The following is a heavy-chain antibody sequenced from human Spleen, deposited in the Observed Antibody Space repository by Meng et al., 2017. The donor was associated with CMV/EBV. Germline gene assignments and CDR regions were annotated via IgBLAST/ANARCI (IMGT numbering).Heavy chain of an antibody. J-gene: IGHJ2*01. CDR1: GASISSSNW. Sequence: SETLSLTCAVSGASISSSNWWSWVRQPPGKGLEWIGEIYHSGSTNYNPSLKSRATISVDKSNNQFSLKLSSVTAADTAVYYCASYPLSRTRWYYYFDLWGRGTLVTVSS. CDR2: IYHSGST. V-gene: IGHV4-4*02. CDR3: ASYPLSRTRWYYYFDL. D-gene: IGHD2-2*01.